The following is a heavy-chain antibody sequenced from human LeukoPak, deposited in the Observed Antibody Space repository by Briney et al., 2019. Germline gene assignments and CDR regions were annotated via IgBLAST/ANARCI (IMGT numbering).Heavy chain of an antibody. CDR2: ISGSGGST. D-gene: IGHD6-19*01. CDR3: VVRGWMVIGYHFDY. V-gene: IGHV3-23*01. Sequence: GGSLRLSCAASGFTFSSYAMSWVRQAPGKGLEWVSAISGSGGSTYYADSVKGRFTISRDNSKNTLYLQMNSLRAEDTAVYYCVVRGWMVIGYHFDYCGQGTLVTVSS. J-gene: IGHJ4*02. CDR1: GFTFSSYA.